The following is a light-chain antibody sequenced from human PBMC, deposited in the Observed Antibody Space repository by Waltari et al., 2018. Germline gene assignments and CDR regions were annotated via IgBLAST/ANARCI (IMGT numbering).Light chain of an antibody. CDR3: QQYDSYKWT. CDR1: QSISSW. J-gene: IGKJ1*01. Sequence: DIQMTQSPSTLSASVGDRVTITCRASQSISSWLAWYQQKPGKAPKLLIYKTSSLESGVPSRFSGSGSGTEFILTISSLQSDDFASYYCQQYDSYKWTFGQGTKVEIK. V-gene: IGKV1-5*03. CDR2: KTS.